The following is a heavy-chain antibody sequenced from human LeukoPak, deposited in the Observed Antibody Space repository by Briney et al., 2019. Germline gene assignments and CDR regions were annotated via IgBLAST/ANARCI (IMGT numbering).Heavy chain of an antibody. V-gene: IGHV1-18*01. CDR2: ISAHNGNT. CDR3: ARDHMTTVTTLWVY. Sequence: ASVKVSCKASGYTFTSYGISWVRQAPGQGLEWMGWISAHNGNTNYAQKLQGRGTMTTDTSTSTAYMELRSLRSDDTAVYYCARDHMTTVTTLWVYWGQGALVTVSS. CDR1: GYTFTSYG. D-gene: IGHD4-17*01. J-gene: IGHJ4*02.